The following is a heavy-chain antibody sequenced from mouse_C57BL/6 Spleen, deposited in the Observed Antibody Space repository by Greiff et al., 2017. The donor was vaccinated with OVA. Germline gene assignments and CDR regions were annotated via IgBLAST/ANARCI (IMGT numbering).Heavy chain of an antibody. J-gene: IGHJ4*01. D-gene: IGHD1-1*01. CDR1: GFTFSSYA. CDR2: ISDGGSYT. Sequence: EVMLVESGGGLVKPGGSLKLSCAASGFTFSSYAMSWVRQTPEKRLEWVATISDGGSYTYYPDNVKGRFTISRDNAKNNLYLQMSHLKSEDTAMYYCARDQRSSYPMDYWGQGTSVTVSS. V-gene: IGHV5-4*01. CDR3: ARDQRSSYPMDY.